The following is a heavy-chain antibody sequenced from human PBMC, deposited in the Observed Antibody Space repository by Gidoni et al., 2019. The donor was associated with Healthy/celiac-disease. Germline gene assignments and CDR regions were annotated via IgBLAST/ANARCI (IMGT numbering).Heavy chain of an antibody. Sequence: QLQLQESGPGLVKPSETLSLTCPVSGGSISSRSYYWGWIRQPPGKGLEWIGSIYYSGSTYYNPSLKSRVTISVDTSKNQFSLKLSSVTAADTAVYYCAGVYCSSTSCHAEFDPWGQGTLVTVSS. J-gene: IGHJ5*02. CDR2: IYYSGST. V-gene: IGHV4-39*01. CDR1: GGSISSRSYY. CDR3: AGVYCSSTSCHAEFDP. D-gene: IGHD2-2*01.